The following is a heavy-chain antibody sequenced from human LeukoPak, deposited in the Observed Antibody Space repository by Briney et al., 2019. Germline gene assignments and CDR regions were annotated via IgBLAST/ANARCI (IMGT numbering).Heavy chain of an antibody. V-gene: IGHV4-59*06. J-gene: IGHJ4*02. D-gene: IGHD3-9*01. CDR2: IYYSGST. CDR3: ARGGPRYFDWYQHDY. CDR1: GGSISSYY. Sequence: SETLSLTCTVSGGSISSYYWSWIRQHPGKGLEWIGYIYYSGSTYYNPSLKSRVTISVDTSKNQFSLKLSSVTAADTAVYYCARGGPRYFDWYQHDYWGQGTLVTVSS.